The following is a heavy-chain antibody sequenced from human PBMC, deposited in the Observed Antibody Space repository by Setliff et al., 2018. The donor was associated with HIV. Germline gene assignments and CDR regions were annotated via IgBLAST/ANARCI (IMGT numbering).Heavy chain of an antibody. D-gene: IGHD2-15*01. V-gene: IGHV1-69*13. J-gene: IGHJ6*03. CDR1: GDSFSIYA. Sequence: SVKVSCKTSGDSFSIYAISWVRQAPGQGFEWMGQIVPNFGTPSYAQKFQGRVSITADDTTSTAYMELSSLRSDDTAVYYCAIDPQKGGYYCYYMDVWGKGTTVTVSS. CDR3: AIDPQKGGYYCYYMDV. CDR2: IVPNFGTP.